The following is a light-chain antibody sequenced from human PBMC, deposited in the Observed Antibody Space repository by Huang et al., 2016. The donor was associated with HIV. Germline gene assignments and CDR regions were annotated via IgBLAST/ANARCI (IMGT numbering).Light chain of an antibody. V-gene: IGKV3-15*01. CDR3: QQYNDWPRT. CDR1: QGVKNK. J-gene: IGKJ2*01. CDR2: GAS. Sequence: ELVMTQSPATMSVSPGERATLSCRASQGVKNKLAWYQQKAGQPPSLLIHGASTRANGIPDRFSGSGSGTEFTLTISILQSDDFAVYDCQQYNDWPRTVGQGTKLEIK.